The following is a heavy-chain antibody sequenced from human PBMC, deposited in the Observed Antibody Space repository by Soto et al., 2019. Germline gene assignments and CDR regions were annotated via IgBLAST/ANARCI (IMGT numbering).Heavy chain of an antibody. V-gene: IGHV4-4*02. D-gene: IGHD6-13*01. CDR1: GGSISSSNW. J-gene: IGHJ4*02. CDR3: ARIPLGYSTSWYFFDY. Sequence: QVQLQESGPGLVKPSGTLSLTCAVSGGSISSSNWWTWVRQPPGKGLEWIGEIYHSGTTNYNPSPKSRVTISVDTSKNQFSLKLTSVTAADTAVYYCARIPLGYSTSWYFFDYWGQGTLVTVSS. CDR2: IYHSGTT.